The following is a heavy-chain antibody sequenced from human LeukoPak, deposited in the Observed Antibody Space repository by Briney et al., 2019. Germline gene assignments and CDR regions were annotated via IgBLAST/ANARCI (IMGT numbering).Heavy chain of an antibody. CDR2: INPNSGGT. CDR1: GYTFTNYY. V-gene: IGHV1-2*06. D-gene: IGHD3-9*01. CDR3: ASNYDILTGYFRGAFDT. J-gene: IGHJ3*02. Sequence: ASVKVSCKASGYTFTNYYIHWVRQAPGQGLEWMGRINPNSGGTNYAQKFQGRVTMTRDTSISTAYMELSRLRSDDTAMYYCASNYDILTGYFRGAFDTWGQGTMVTVSS.